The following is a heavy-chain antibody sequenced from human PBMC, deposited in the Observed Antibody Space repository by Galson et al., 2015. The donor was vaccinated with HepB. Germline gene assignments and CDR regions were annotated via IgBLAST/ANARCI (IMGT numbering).Heavy chain of an antibody. D-gene: IGHD3-22*01. Sequence: SLRLSCAASGFTFSSYAMHWVRQAPGKGLEWVAVISYDGSNKYYADSVKGRFTISRDNSKNTLYLQMNSLRAEDTAVYYCARDRGSSGSGKQNWGQGTLVTVSS. CDR1: GFTFSSYA. V-gene: IGHV3-30*04. J-gene: IGHJ4*02. CDR3: ARDRGSSGSGKQN. CDR2: ISYDGSNK.